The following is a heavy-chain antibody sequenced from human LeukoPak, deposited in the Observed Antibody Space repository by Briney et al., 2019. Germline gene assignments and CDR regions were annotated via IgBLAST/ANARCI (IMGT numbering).Heavy chain of an antibody. CDR2: IGLRSGST. J-gene: IGHJ4*02. CDR3: AKLGGYYDNSASRYFDY. CDR1: GFTFSTYA. Sequence: GGSLRLSCAASGFTFSTYAMTWVRQAPGKGLEWVSAIGLRSGSTYYADSVKGRFTISRDNSKNTVYLQMNSLRADDTAVYYCAKLGGYYDNSASRYFDYWGQGTLVTVSS. V-gene: IGHV3-23*01. D-gene: IGHD3-22*01.